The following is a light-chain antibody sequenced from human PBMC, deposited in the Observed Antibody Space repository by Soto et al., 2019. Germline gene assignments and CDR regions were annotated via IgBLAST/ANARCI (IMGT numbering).Light chain of an antibody. Sequence: IHTAQSPSTLSASLGDRVTITCRASQSISSWLAWYQQKPGKAPNLLIYDVSSWESGVSSRFSGSGSGTEFTLTISSLQPDDFATYYCQQYNSYSIFGGGTKVDIK. CDR1: QSISSW. CDR3: QQYNSYSI. CDR2: DVS. V-gene: IGKV1-5*01. J-gene: IGKJ4*01.